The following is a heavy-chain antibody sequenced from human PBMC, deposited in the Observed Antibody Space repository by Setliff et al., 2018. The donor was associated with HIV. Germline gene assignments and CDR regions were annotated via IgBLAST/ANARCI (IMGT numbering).Heavy chain of an antibody. J-gene: IGHJ3*02. CDR1: GFTFSAYS. CDR3: ERDIWGSSWYSSALNNAFDI. D-gene: IGHD6-13*01. V-gene: IGHV3-48*01. CDR2: ISSSGVM. Sequence: GESLKISWAASGFTFSAYSMNWVRQAPGKRLEWISYISSSGVMYYADSVKGRFTISRDNSKNTLYLQMNSLRADDTAVYYCERDIWGSSWYSSALNNAFDIWGQGTMVTVSS.